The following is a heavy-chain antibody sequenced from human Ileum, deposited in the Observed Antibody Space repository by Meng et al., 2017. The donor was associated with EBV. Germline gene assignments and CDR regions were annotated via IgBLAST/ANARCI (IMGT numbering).Heavy chain of an antibody. CDR2: INHSGST. D-gene: IGHD3-10*01. Sequence: QVQLQQWGAGLLKPSETLSLTCAVYGGSFSGYYRSWIRQPPGKGLEWIGEINHSGSTNYNPSLKSRVTISVDTSKNQFSLKLSSVTAADTAVYYCARGNKVSDRGFDYWGQGTLVTVSS. V-gene: IGHV4-34*01. J-gene: IGHJ4*02. CDR1: GGSFSGYY. CDR3: ARGNKVSDRGFDY.